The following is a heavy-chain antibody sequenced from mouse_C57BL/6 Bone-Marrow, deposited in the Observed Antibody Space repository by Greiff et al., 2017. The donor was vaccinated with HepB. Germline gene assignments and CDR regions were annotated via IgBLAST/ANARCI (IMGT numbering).Heavy chain of an antibody. J-gene: IGHJ3*01. Sequence: LMESGPGLVKPSQSLSLTCSVTGYSITSGYYWNWIRQFPGNKLEWMGYISYDGSNNYNPSLKNRIPITRDTSKNQFFLKLNSVTTEDTATYYCARAVYDYSFAYWGQGTLVTVSA. D-gene: IGHD2-4*01. CDR3: ARAVYDYSFAY. CDR2: ISYDGSN. V-gene: IGHV3-6*01. CDR1: GYSITSGYY.